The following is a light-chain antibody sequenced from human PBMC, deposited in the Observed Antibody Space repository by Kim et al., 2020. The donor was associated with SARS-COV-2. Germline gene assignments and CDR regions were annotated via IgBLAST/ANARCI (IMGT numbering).Light chain of an antibody. CDR1: QGISNS. J-gene: IGKJ2*01. Sequence: IQMTQSPSSLSASVGDKVAITCRAGQGISNSLAWYQQKPGKAPKLLLYAASTVQSGVPSRFSGSGAGTDFTLNINNLQPDDFATYYCQQYYSNPTFGQGTKLEI. CDR3: QQYYSNPT. V-gene: IGKV1-NL1*01. CDR2: AAS.